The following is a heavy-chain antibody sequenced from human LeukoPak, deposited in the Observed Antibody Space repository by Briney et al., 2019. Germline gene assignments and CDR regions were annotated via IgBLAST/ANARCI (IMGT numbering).Heavy chain of an antibody. Sequence: GGSLRLSCAASGFTFSSHSMNWVRQAPGKGLEWVSSISSSSSYIYYADSVKGRFTTSRDNAKNSLYLQMNSLRAEDTAVYYCARDFLSPMVRGVDAFDVWGQGTMVTVSS. CDR2: ISSSSSYI. J-gene: IGHJ3*01. CDR1: GFTFSSHS. CDR3: ARDFLSPMVRGVDAFDV. D-gene: IGHD3-10*01. V-gene: IGHV3-21*01.